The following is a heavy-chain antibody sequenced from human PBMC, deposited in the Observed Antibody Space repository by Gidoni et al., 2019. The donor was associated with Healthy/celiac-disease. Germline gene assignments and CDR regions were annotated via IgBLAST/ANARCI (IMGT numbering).Heavy chain of an antibody. CDR1: GFTFSSYA. V-gene: IGHV3-23*01. J-gene: IGHJ5*02. CDR2: ISGSGGST. D-gene: IGHD3-22*01. Sequence: AASGFTFSSYAMSWFRQAPGKGLEWVSAISGSGGSTYYADSVKGRFTISRDNSKNTLYLQMNSLRAEDTAVYYCAKDRVPQYYDSSDSPLEELLLVDPWGQGTLVTVSS. CDR3: AKDRVPQYYDSSDSPLEELLLVDP.